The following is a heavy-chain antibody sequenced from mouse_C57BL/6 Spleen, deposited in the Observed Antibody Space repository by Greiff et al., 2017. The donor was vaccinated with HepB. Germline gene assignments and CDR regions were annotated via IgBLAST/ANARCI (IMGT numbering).Heavy chain of an antibody. CDR2: ISSGSSTI. J-gene: IGHJ1*03. Sequence: EVQGVESGGGLVKPGGSLKISCAASGFTFSDYGMHWVRQAPEKGLEWVAYISSGSSTIYYADTVKGRFTISRDNAKNTLFLQMTSLRSEDTAVYDGAWGLLSWYVDVWGTGTAVTVSS. CDR3: AWGLLSWYVDV. D-gene: IGHD3-3*01. CDR1: GFTFSDYG. V-gene: IGHV5-17*01.